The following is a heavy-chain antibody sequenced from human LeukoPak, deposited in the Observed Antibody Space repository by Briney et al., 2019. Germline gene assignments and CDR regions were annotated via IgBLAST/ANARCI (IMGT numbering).Heavy chain of an antibody. CDR1: GFIFDDYA. CDR3: AKDISAAGISHYYYMDV. V-gene: IGHV3-43D*03. J-gene: IGHJ6*03. Sequence: PGGSLRLSCAASGFIFDDYAMHWVRQAPGKGLEWVSLISWDGGSTYYADSVKGRFTISRDNSKNSLYLQMNSLRAEDTALYYCAKDISAAGISHYYYMDVWGKGTTVTVSS. CDR2: ISWDGGST. D-gene: IGHD6-13*01.